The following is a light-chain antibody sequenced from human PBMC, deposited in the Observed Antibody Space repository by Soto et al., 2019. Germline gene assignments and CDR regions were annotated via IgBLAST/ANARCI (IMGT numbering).Light chain of an antibody. CDR3: QQRSEWPFCT. J-gene: IGKJ2*02. V-gene: IGKV3-11*01. Sequence: EIILTQSPATLSLSPGDRATLSCRASQSVSHYLAWYQQKPGQAPRLLIYDVSNRATGIPARFSGSGSGTAFTLTISSLEPEDFAVYFCQQRSEWPFCTFGQGTKLEIK. CDR2: DVS. CDR1: QSVSHY.